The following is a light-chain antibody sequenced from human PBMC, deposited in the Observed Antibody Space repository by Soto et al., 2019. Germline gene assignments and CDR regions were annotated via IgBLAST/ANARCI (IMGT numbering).Light chain of an antibody. V-gene: IGKV1-33*01. CDR2: GAS. J-gene: IGKJ3*01. Sequence: DIQMTQSPSSLSASVGDRVTITCQASQDIRKYLNWYQQKPGRAPKLLIYGASNLETGVPSRFSGSGYGTDFIFTISSLQPEDVATYYCQRYYNLPPFPFGPGTKVAIK. CDR3: QRYYNLPPFP. CDR1: QDIRKY.